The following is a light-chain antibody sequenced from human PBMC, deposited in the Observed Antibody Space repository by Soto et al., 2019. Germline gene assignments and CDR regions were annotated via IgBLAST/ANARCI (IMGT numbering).Light chain of an antibody. J-gene: IGKJ5*01. CDR3: QQYAGPFT. V-gene: IGKV3-20*01. Sequence: IVLTRSPGTLSLSPGERATLSCRASQSVSYNYLAWYRQKPGQDTKLLIYGASTRATGIPDRFSGSGSGTDFTLTISRLEPEDFAVYYCQQYAGPFTFGQGTRLEIK. CDR2: GAS. CDR1: QSVSYNY.